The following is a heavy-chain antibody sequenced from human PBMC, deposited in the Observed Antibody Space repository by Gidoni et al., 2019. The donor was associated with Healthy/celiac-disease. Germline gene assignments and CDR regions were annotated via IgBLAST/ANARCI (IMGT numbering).Heavy chain of an antibody. D-gene: IGHD6-6*01. CDR2: IYYSGST. J-gene: IGHJ3*02. V-gene: IGHV4-59*01. CDR3: ARDLRIAARPSAFDI. CDR1: GGSISSYY. Sequence: QVQLQESGPGLVKPSETLSLTCTVPGGSISSYYWSWIRQPPGKGLEWIGYIYYSGSTNYNPSLKSRVTISVDTSKNQFSLKLSSVTAADTAVYYCARDLRIAARPSAFDIWGQGTMVTVSS.